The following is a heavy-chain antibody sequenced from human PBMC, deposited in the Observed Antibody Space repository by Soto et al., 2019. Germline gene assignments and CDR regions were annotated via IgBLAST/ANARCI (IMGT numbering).Heavy chain of an antibody. J-gene: IGHJ6*02. Sequence: ASVKVSCKASGGTFSSYAISWVRQAPGQGLEWMGWINPNSGGTNYAQKFQGRVTMTRDTSISTAYMELSRLRSDDTAVYYCARGYCSSTSCPETYYYGMDVWGQGTTVTVSS. CDR1: GGTFSSYA. V-gene: IGHV1-2*02. CDR3: ARGYCSSTSCPETYYYGMDV. CDR2: INPNSGGT. D-gene: IGHD2-2*01.